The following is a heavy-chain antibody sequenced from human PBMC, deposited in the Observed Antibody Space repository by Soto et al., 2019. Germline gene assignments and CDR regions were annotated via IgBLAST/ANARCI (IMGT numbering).Heavy chain of an antibody. J-gene: IGHJ4*02. V-gene: IGHV3-7*01. CDR2: IKQDGNEK. D-gene: IGHD6-19*01. CDR1: GFTFSDYL. Sequence: EVQLVDSGGALVQPGESLRLSCAASGFTFSDYLMTWVRQAPGKGLEWVATIKQDGNEKYYVDSVKGRFTISRDNAQTSLYLQLTALRAEDTAVYYCAIGHWLGKWGQGTLVTVSS. CDR3: AIGHWLGK.